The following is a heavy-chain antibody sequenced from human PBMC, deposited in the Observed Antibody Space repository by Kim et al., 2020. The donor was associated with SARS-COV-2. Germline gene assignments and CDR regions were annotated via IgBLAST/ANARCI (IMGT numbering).Heavy chain of an antibody. Sequence: GGSPRLSCAAPGLTFSSYAMNWVRLAPGKGLEWVSGISNNDIDTYYAGSVRGRFTISRDNSKNTLYLQMDSLRAEDTAVYFCAKGFDYYGSGSLYFYSGMDVWGQGTTVTVSS. CDR1: GLTFSSYA. V-gene: IGHV3-23*01. CDR3: AKGFDYYGSGSLYFYSGMDV. D-gene: IGHD3-10*01. CDR2: ISNNDIDT. J-gene: IGHJ6*02.